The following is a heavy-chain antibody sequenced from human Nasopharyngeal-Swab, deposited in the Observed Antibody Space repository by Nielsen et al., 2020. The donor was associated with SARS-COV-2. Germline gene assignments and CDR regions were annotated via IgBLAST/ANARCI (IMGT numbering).Heavy chain of an antibody. Sequence: ESLKISCAVYGGSFSGYYWSWIRQPPGKGLEWIGEINHSGSTNYNPSLKSRVTISVDTSKNQFSLKLSSVTAADTAVYYCARGRGLPWFDPWGQGTLVTVSS. J-gene: IGHJ5*02. CDR3: ARGRGLPWFDP. CDR2: INHSGST. V-gene: IGHV4-34*01. D-gene: IGHD4-11*01. CDR1: GGSFSGYY.